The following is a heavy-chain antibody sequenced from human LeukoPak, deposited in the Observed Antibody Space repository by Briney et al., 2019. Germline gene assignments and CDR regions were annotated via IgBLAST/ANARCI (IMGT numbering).Heavy chain of an antibody. CDR1: GGSFSGYY. D-gene: IGHD6-19*01. CDR3: AREEHSSGWSYYYYYYMDV. Sequence: SETLSLTCTVYGGSFSGYYWSWIRQPPGKGLEWIGEINHSGSTYYNPSLKSRVTISVDTSKNQFSLKLSSVTAADTAVYYCAREEHSSGWSYYYYYYMDVWGKGTTVTISS. J-gene: IGHJ6*03. V-gene: IGHV4-34*01. CDR2: INHSGST.